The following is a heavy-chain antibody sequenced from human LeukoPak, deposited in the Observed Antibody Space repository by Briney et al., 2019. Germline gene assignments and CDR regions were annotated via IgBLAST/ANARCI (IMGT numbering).Heavy chain of an antibody. CDR3: AKDRGLYGQTGFDY. J-gene: IGHJ4*02. D-gene: IGHD3-10*01. CDR2: ISGTGGST. V-gene: IGHV3-23*01. Sequence: GGSLRLSCAASGFTFKNYGMSWVRQAPGKGLEWVSAISGTGGSTYYADSVKGRFTISRDNSKNTLYLQMNSLRAEDTALYYCAKDRGLYGQTGFDYWGQGTLLTVSS. CDR1: GFTFKNYG.